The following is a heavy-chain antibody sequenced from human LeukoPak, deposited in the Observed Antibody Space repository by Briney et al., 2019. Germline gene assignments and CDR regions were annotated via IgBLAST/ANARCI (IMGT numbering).Heavy chain of an antibody. CDR1: GGSISSGGYY. CDR2: IYYSGST. CDR3: ARDQTGYYDSSGYYYNDAFDI. D-gene: IGHD3-22*01. J-gene: IGHJ3*02. Sequence: PSETLSLTCTVSGGSISSGGYYWSWIRQHPGKGLEWIGYIYYSGSTYYNPSLKSRVTISVDTSKNQFSLKLSSVTAADTAVYYCARDQTGYYDSSGYYYNDAFDIWGQGTMVTVSS. V-gene: IGHV4-31*03.